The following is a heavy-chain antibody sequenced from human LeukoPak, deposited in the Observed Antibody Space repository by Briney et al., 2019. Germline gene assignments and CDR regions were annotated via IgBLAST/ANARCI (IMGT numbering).Heavy chain of an antibody. CDR1: GYTFTSYG. J-gene: IGHJ6*03. CDR3: ARVPKDIVVVPAAPGYYYYYYMDV. D-gene: IGHD2-2*01. V-gene: IGHV1-18*01. Sequence: GASVKVSFKASGYTFTSYGISWVRQAPGQGLEWMGWISAYNGNTNYAQKLQGRVTMTTDTSTSTAYMELRSLRSDDTAVYYCARVPKDIVVVPAAPGYYYYYYMDVWGKGTTVTVSS. CDR2: ISAYNGNT.